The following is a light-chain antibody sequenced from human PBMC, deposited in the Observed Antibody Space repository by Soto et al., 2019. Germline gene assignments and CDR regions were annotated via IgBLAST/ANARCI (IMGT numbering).Light chain of an antibody. CDR2: YVS. V-gene: IGLV2-14*01. Sequence: QSALTQPASVSGSPGQSITISCTGTSSDVGGYNYVSWYQQHPGKAPKLMIYYVSNRPSGVSNRFSGSKSGNTASLTISGLQAEDEADYYCSSYTSSSTLYVFGPGTKVTVL. CDR3: SSYTSSSTLYV. CDR1: SSDVGGYNY. J-gene: IGLJ1*01.